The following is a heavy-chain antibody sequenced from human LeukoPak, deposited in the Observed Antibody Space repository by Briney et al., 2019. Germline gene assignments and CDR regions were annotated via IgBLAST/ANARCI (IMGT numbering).Heavy chain of an antibody. CDR2: IYYSGST. CDR1: GGSISSSSYY. D-gene: IGHD2-21*02. CDR3: ARGLNCGGDCYASWFDP. V-gene: IGHV4-39*07. Sequence: PSETLSLTCTVSGGSISSSSYYWGWIRQPPGKGLEWIGSIYYSGSTYYNPSLKSRVTISVDTSKNQFSLKLSSVTAADTAVYYCARGLNCGGDCYASWFDPWGQGTLVTVSS. J-gene: IGHJ5*02.